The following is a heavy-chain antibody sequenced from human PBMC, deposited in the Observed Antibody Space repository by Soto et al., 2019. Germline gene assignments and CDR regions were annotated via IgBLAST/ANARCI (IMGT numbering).Heavy chain of an antibody. CDR2: INHSGST. CDR1: GGSISSSSYY. Sequence: SETLSLTCTVSGGSISSSSYYWGWLRQPPGEGLECNGQINHSGSTNYNPSLKRRVTISVDTSKNQFSLKLSSVTAADTAVYYCARFRTTVVTPVLFVDYWGQGTLVTVSS. D-gene: IGHD4-17*01. V-gene: IGHV4-39*07. CDR3: ARFRTTVVTPVLFVDY. J-gene: IGHJ4*02.